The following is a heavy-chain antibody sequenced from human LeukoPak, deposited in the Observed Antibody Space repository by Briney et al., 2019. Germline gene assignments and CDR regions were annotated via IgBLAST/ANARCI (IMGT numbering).Heavy chain of an antibody. CDR1: GFNFDDYA. J-gene: IGHJ4*02. CDR3: AKDKSRVIVENCFDY. D-gene: IGHD3-22*01. V-gene: IGHV3-43D*03. Sequence: PGGSLRLSCAASGFNFDDYAMHWVRQTPGKGLEWVSLISWDGGTTYYADSVKGRFTISRDNSKNLLYLRMDSLRAEDTAFYYCAKDKSRVIVENCFDYWGQGTLVTVSS. CDR2: ISWDGGTT.